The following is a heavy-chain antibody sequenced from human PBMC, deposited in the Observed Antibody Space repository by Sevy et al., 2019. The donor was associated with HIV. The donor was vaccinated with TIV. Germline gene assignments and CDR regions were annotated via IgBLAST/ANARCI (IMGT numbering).Heavy chain of an antibody. V-gene: IGHV3-23*01. CDR3: AKDSGYSGSQFDY. CDR2: SSGSGGRT. CDR1: GFMFRTYA. J-gene: IGHJ4*02. Sequence: GGSLRLSCAASGFMFRTYAMSWVRQAPGKGLEWVSSSSGSGGRTYYADSVKGRFTISRDNSKNTLYLQMNSLRVEDTAVYYCAKDSGYSGSQFDYWGQGTLVTVSS. D-gene: IGHD6-13*01.